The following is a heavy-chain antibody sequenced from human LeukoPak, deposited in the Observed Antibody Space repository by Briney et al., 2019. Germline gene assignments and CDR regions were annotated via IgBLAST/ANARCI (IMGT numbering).Heavy chain of an antibody. D-gene: IGHD6-13*01. CDR2: IGTAGDT. J-gene: IGHJ3*02. Sequence: GRSLRPSCAASGFTLSSYDMHWVRQATEKGLEWVSAIGTAGDTYYPGSVKGRFTISREHAKNSLYLQMNSLRAGDTAVYYCARAHSWYDAFDIWGQGTMVTVSS. CDR3: ARAHSWYDAFDI. CDR1: GFTLSSYD. V-gene: IGHV3-13*01.